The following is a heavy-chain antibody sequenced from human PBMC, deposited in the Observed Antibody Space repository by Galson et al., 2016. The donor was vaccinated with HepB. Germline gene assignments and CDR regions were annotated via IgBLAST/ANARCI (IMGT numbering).Heavy chain of an antibody. Sequence: LRLSCAASGFTFSSYSMIWVRQPPGKGLEWVSSIRGSGGSTNYAASVKGRLTISRDNSENTLSLQMNSLRAEDTAVYYCAKSIVAAPPNRSYYYYGMDVWGQGTTVTVSS. J-gene: IGHJ6*02. CDR3: AKSIVAAPPNRSYYYYGMDV. V-gene: IGHV3-23*01. D-gene: IGHD6-6*01. CDR1: GFTFSSYS. CDR2: IRGSGGST.